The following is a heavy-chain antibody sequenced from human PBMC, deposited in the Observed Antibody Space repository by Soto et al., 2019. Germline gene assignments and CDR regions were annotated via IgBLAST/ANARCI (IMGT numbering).Heavy chain of an antibody. D-gene: IGHD3-22*01. CDR2: INAGNGNT. CDR3: AALRDDSSGYDC. Sequence: ASVKVSCKASGYTFTSYAMHWVRQAPGQRLEWMGWINAGNGNTKYSQKFQGRVTITMDMSTRTAHMEPSSLRSEDTAVYYCAALRDDSSGYDCWGQGTLVTVSS. V-gene: IGHV1-3*01. J-gene: IGHJ4*02. CDR1: GYTFTSYA.